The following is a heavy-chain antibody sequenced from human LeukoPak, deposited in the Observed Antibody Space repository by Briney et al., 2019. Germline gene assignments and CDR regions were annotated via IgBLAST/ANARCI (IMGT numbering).Heavy chain of an antibody. CDR3: AGGNWNYDRIDY. Sequence: SETLSLTCTVSGGSISSYYWSWIRQPPGKGLEWIGYIYYSGSTNHNPSLKSRVTISVDTSKNQFSLKLSSVTAADTAVYYCAGGNWNYDRIDYWGQGTLVTVSS. CDR2: IYYSGST. V-gene: IGHV4-59*01. D-gene: IGHD1-7*01. CDR1: GGSISSYY. J-gene: IGHJ4*02.